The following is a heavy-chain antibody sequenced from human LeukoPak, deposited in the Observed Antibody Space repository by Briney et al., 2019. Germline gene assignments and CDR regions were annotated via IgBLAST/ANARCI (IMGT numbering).Heavy chain of an antibody. Sequence: SETLSLTCTVSGGSMNNYYWSWIRQPAGKGLEWIGRTHTSGSTNYNPSLKSRVTMSLDTSKNQSSLKLSSVTAADTAVYYCARIPSVFKDSAWYEAWIDPWGQGILVTVSS. J-gene: IGHJ5*02. CDR2: THTSGST. CDR3: ARIPSVFKDSAWYEAWIDP. V-gene: IGHV4-4*07. CDR1: GGSMNNYY. D-gene: IGHD6-19*01.